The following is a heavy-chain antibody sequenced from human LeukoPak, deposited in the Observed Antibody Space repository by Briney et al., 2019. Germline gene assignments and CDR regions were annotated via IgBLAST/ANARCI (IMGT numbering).Heavy chain of an antibody. CDR1: GYSFTSYW. V-gene: IGHV5-10-1*01. CDR2: IDPSDSYT. Sequence: GESLKISCKGSGYSFTSYWISWVRQMPGKGLEWMGRIDPSDSYTDYSPSFQGHVTISADKSISTAYLQWSSLKASDTAMYYCARRAVAGTSRWDGMDVWGQGTTVTVSS. J-gene: IGHJ6*02. CDR3: ARRAVAGTSRWDGMDV. D-gene: IGHD6-19*01.